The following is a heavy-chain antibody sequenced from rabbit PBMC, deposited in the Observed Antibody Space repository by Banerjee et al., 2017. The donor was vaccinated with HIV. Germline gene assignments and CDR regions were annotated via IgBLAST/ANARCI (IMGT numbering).Heavy chain of an antibody. CDR3: AKFDGAAGDAYAL. J-gene: IGHJ3*01. CDR1: GFSFSSSYY. Sequence: QEQLVESGGGLVQPEGSLTLTCRASGFSFSSSYYMCWVRRAPGKGLEWIACVYADGSGRTYYPNWARGRFTISKTSSTTVTLQVTSLTAADTATYFCAKFDGAAGDAYALWGQGTLVTVS. CDR2: VYADGSGRT. D-gene: IGHD6-1*01. V-gene: IGHV1S45*01.